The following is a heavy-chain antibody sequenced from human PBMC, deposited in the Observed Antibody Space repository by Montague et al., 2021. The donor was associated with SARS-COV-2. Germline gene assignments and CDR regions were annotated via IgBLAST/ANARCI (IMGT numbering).Heavy chain of an antibody. CDR3: ARVRWLTIFGVVCPFDY. CDR1: GGSISSGGYY. Sequence: TLSLTCTVSGGSISSGGYYWSWIRQHPGKGLEWIGYIYYSGSTYYNPSLKSRVTISVDTSKNKFSLKLSSVTAADTAVYYCARVRWLTIFGVVCPFDYWGQGTLVTVSS. CDR2: IYYSGST. D-gene: IGHD3-3*01. J-gene: IGHJ4*02. V-gene: IGHV4-31*03.